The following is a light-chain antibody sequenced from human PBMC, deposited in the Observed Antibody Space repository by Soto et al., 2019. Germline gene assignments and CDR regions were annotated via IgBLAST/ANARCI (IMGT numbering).Light chain of an antibody. CDR3: MQALQTPLT. J-gene: IGKJ4*01. V-gene: IGKV2-28*01. CDR1: QSLLHSNGYNY. CDR2: LGS. Sequence: DIVMTQSPLSLPVTPGEPASISCRSSQSLLHSNGYNYLDWYLQKPGQSPQLLIYLGSNRASGVPDRFSGSGSGTDFSLKITGVEPEDVGIYYCMQALQTPLTFGGGTIVEI.